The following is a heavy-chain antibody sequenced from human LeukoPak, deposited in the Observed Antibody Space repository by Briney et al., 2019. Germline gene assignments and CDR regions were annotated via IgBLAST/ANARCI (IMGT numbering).Heavy chain of an antibody. V-gene: IGHV4-39*01. D-gene: IGHD1-26*01. CDR2: IYYSGST. CDR1: GGSMSSSSYY. CDR3: ARLIVGATRSFDY. Sequence: SETLSLTCTVSGGSMSSSSYYWGWIRQPPGKGLEWIGSIYYSGSTYYNPSLKSRVTISVDTSKNQFSLKLSSVTAADTAVYYCARLIVGATRSFDYWGQGTLVTVSS. J-gene: IGHJ4*02.